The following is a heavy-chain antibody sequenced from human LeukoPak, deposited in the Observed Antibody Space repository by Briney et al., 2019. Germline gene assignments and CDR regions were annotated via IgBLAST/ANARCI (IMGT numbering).Heavy chain of an antibody. V-gene: IGHV3-9*01. CDR2: ISWNSGSI. Sequence: GGSLRLSCAASGFTFDDYAMHWVRQAPGKGLAGVLGISWNSGSIGYADSVKGRFTISRDNAKNSLYLQMNSLRAEDTALYYCAKDIEGDGYAFDYWGQGTLVTVSS. CDR1: GFTFDDYA. CDR3: AKDIEGDGYAFDY. J-gene: IGHJ4*02. D-gene: IGHD5-24*01.